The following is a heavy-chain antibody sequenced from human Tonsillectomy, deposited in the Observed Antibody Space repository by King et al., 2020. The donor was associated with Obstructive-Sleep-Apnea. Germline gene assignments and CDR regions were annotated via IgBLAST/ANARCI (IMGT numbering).Heavy chain of an antibody. V-gene: IGHV3-33*01. D-gene: IGHD3-10*01. CDR3: ARDPRSGSYYASFDY. CDR1: GFTFSSYG. J-gene: IGHJ4*02. CDR2: IWYDGSNK. Sequence: VQLVESGGGVVQPGRSLRLSCAASGFTFSSYGMHWVRQAPGKGLEWVAVIWYDGSNKYYADSVKGRFTISRDNSKNTLYLQMNSLRAEDTAVYYCARDPRSGSYYASFDYWGQGTLVTVSS.